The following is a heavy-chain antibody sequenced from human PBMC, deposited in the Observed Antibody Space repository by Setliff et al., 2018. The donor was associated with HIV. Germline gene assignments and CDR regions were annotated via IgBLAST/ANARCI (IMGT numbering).Heavy chain of an antibody. D-gene: IGHD1-20*01. J-gene: IGHJ4*02. CDR3: ARSDISGTGYFDS. V-gene: IGHV1-46*01. CDR1: GHTFANSY. Sequence: ASVKVSCKASGHTFANSYLRWVRQGPGQGLEWMGIMNPNDGGTQYAQNFRGRVSMTRDTSTTTVYMELYSLRSEDTAVYHCARSDISGTGYFDSWGQGTLVTVSS. CDR2: MNPNDGGT.